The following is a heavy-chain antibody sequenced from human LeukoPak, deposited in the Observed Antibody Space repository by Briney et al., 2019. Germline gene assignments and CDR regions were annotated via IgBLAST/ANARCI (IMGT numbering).Heavy chain of an antibody. J-gene: IGHJ3*02. D-gene: IGHD5-12*01. CDR1: GFTFSSYA. Sequence: GRSLRLSCAASGFTFSSYAMHWVRQAPGKGLEWVAVISYDGSNKYYADSVKGRFTISRDNSKNTLYLQMNSLRAEDTAVYYCARDHFPGGYSGSYSDIWGQGTMVTVSS. CDR2: ISYDGSNK. V-gene: IGHV3-30-3*01. CDR3: ARDHFPGGYSGSYSDI.